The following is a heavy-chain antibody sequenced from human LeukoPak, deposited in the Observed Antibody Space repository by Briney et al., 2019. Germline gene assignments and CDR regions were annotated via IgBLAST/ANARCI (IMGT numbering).Heavy chain of an antibody. D-gene: IGHD1-26*01. Sequence: GGSLRLSCAASAFTFNTYWMHWVRQVPGRGLEWVSRINGDESSTNYADSEKGRFTIYRDNAKDTLYLHMNSLTAEDTAVYYCARGAKWAYYFDYWGQGTLVTVSS. V-gene: IGHV3-74*01. CDR3: ARGAKWAYYFDY. CDR2: INGDESST. CDR1: AFTFNTYW. J-gene: IGHJ4*02.